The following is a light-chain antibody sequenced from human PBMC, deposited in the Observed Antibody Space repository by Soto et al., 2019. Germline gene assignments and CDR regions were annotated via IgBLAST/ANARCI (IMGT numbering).Light chain of an antibody. CDR1: QPLNNN. CDR3: QQYEKWPPSIT. CDR2: GTS. Sequence: EIVMTQSPATLSVSPGDRATLSCRAGQPLNNNVAWYQHKPGQAPRLLIYGTSTRATGISARFSGGGSGTEFTLTISRLQSEDFAVYYCQQYEKWPPSITVGQGTRLENK. J-gene: IGKJ5*01. V-gene: IGKV3-15*01.